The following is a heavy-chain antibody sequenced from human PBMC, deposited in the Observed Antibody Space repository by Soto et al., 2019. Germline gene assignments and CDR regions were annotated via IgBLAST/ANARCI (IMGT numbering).Heavy chain of an antibody. D-gene: IGHD2-21*02. V-gene: IGHV3-73*01. J-gene: IGHJ4*02. CDR1: GFTFSGSA. CDR2: IRSKANSYAT. CDR3: YIRTASDY. Sequence: GGSLRLSCAASGFTFSGSAMHWVRQASGKGLEWVGRIRSKANSYATAYAASVKGRFTISRDDSKNTAYLQMNSLKTEDTAVYYCYIRTASDYWGQGTLVTVSS.